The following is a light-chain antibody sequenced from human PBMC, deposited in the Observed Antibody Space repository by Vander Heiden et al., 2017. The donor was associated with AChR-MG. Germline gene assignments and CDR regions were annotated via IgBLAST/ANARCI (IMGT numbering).Light chain of an antibody. V-gene: IGKV3-20*01. CDR2: GAS. CDR3: QQYGSSRT. CDR1: QSVSSSY. Sequence: EIVLTQSPGTLSLSPGARATLPFRASQSVSSSYLAWYQQKPGQAPRLLIYGASSRATGIPDRFSGSGSGTDFTLTISRLEPEDFAVYYCQQYGSSRTFGQGTKLEIK. J-gene: IGKJ2*01.